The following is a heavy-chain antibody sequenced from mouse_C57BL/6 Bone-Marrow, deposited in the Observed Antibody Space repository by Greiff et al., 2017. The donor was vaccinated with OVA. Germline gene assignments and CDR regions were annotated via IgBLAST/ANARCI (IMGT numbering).Heavy chain of an antibody. D-gene: IGHD1-1*01. CDR2: ISDGGSYT. J-gene: IGHJ4*01. V-gene: IGHV5-4*01. CDR1: GFTFSSYA. CDR3: AREELLLRYAMDY. Sequence: EVQLMESGGGLVKPGGSLKLSCAASGFTFSSYALSWVRQTPEKRLEWVATISDGGSYTYYPDNVKGRFPISRDNAQNNLYLQMSHLKSEDTAMYYCAREELLLRYAMDYWGRGTSVTVSS.